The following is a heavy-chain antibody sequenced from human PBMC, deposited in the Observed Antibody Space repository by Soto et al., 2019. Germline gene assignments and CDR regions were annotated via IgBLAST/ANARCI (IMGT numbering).Heavy chain of an antibody. V-gene: IGHV1-2*04. CDR3: ARSRMITFGGVIVEAAFDI. CDR1: GYTFTGYY. J-gene: IGHJ3*02. Sequence: ASVKVSCKASGYTFTGYYMHWVRQAPGQGLEWMGWINPNSGGTNYAQKFQGWVTMTRDTSISTAYMELSRLRSDDTAVYYCARSRMITFGGVIVEAAFDIWGQGTMVTVSS. CDR2: INPNSGGT. D-gene: IGHD3-16*02.